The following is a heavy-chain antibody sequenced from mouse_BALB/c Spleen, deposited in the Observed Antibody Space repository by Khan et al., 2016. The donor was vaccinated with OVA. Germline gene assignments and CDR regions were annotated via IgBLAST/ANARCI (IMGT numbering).Heavy chain of an antibody. J-gene: IGHJ3*01. D-gene: IGHD2-2*01. CDR1: GYSFTSYY. CDR2: IDPFSGGT. Sequence: VQLKQSGPELMKPGASVKISCKASGYSFTSYYIHWVKESHGKSLEWIGYIDPFSGGTTYNQKFKGKATLTVDKSSSPAYIHLSNLTSEDSAVYYCTRHGYVAWFTYWGQGTLVTVAA. V-gene: IGHV1S135*01. CDR3: TRHGYVAWFTY.